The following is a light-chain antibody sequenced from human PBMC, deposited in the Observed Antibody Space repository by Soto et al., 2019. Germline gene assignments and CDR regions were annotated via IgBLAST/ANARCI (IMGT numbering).Light chain of an antibody. J-gene: IGKJ1*01. Sequence: EIVLTQSPGTLSLSPGERATLSCRASQSVSSSYFAWYQQKPGQAPSLLIYGASSRATGIPARFSGSWSGTDFTLTISSLEPEDFAVYYCQQYGSSPPTFGQGTKVEIK. CDR2: GAS. CDR1: QSVSSSY. CDR3: QQYGSSPPT. V-gene: IGKV3-20*01.